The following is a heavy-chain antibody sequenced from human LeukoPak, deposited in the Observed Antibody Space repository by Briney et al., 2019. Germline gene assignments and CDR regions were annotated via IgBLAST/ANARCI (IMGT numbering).Heavy chain of an antibody. CDR3: AGGYSSSWRQPFDY. CDR1: GGTFSSYA. D-gene: IGHD6-13*01. J-gene: IGHJ4*02. V-gene: IGHV1-69*13. Sequence: SVKVSCKASGGTFSSYAISWVRQAPGQGLEWMGGIIPIFGTANYAQKFQGRVTTTADESTSTAYMELSSQRSEDTAVYYCAGGYSSSWRQPFDYWGQGTLVTVSS. CDR2: IIPIFGTA.